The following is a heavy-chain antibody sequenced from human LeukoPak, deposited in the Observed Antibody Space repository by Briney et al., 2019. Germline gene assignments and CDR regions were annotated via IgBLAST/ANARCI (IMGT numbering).Heavy chain of an antibody. Sequence: SETLSLTCTVSGGSISSYYWSWIRQPPGKGLEWIGFIHDSGSTYYNPSLKSRVSISRDMSKNQLSLMLSSVTAADTAVYYWARGFGAGNYYYGWFDPWGQGTLVSVSS. J-gene: IGHJ5*02. D-gene: IGHD3-10*01. CDR2: IHDSGST. CDR1: GGSISSYY. V-gene: IGHV4-4*09. CDR3: ARGFGAGNYYYGWFDP.